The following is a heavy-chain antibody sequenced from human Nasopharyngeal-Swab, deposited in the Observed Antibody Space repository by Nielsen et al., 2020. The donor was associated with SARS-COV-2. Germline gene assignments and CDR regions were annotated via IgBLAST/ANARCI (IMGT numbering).Heavy chain of an antibody. Sequence: KVSCKDSGYNFTNYRINWVRQIPGKGLEWMGRMDPSDSHTNYSPSFQGHVTISVDKSIRPAYLQWRRLKASDTAMYYCARLHRPYYFYYLDVWGKGTTVTVSS. V-gene: IGHV5-10-1*01. CDR3: ARLHRPYYFYYLDV. CDR2: MDPSDSHT. CDR1: GYNFTNYR. J-gene: IGHJ6*03.